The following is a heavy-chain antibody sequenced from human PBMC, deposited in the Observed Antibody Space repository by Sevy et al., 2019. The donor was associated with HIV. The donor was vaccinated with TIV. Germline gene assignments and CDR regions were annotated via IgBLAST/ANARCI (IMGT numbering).Heavy chain of an antibody. Sequence: GGSLRLSCAASGFTFSSYAMHWVRQAPGKGLEWVAVISYDGSNKYYADSMKGRFTISRDNSKNTLYLQMNSLRAEDTAVYYCAREGGEIAARPDQLPFDYWGQGTLVTVSS. V-gene: IGHV3-30-3*01. J-gene: IGHJ4*02. D-gene: IGHD6-6*01. CDR2: ISYDGSNK. CDR1: GFTFSSYA. CDR3: AREGGEIAARPDQLPFDY.